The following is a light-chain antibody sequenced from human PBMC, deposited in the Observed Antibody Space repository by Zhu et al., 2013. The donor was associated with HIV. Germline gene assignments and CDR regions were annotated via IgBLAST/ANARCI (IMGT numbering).Light chain of an antibody. V-gene: IGKV4-1*01. J-gene: IGKJ2*01. CDR3: QQYYSGPRT. Sequence: DIVMTQSPDSLAVSLGERATINCKSSQSXLYSSNNNNYLAWYQQKPGQPPKLLIYWASTRESGVPDRFSGSGSGTDFTLTISSLQAEDVAVYYCQQYYSGPRTFGQGTKLEIK. CDR2: WAS. CDR1: QSXLYSSNNNNY.